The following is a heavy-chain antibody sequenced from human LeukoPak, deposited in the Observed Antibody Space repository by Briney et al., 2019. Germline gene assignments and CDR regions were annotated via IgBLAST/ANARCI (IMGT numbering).Heavy chain of an antibody. D-gene: IGHD5-24*01. Sequence: SETLSLTCAVYGGSFSGYYWSWIRQPPGKGLEWIGYIYYSGSTNYNPSLKSRVTISVDTSKNQFSLKLSSVTAADTAVYYCARQMKMGSIDYWGQGTLVTVSS. CDR2: IYYSGST. CDR3: ARQMKMGSIDY. J-gene: IGHJ4*02. CDR1: GGSFSGYY. V-gene: IGHV4-59*08.